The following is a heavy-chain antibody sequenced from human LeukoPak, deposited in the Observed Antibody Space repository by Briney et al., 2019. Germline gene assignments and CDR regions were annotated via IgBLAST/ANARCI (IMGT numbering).Heavy chain of an antibody. CDR2: ISSSSSTI. CDR1: GFTFSSYS. CDR3: ARDSLTMIVGRQKRGLDY. D-gene: IGHD3-22*01. Sequence: GGSLRLSCAASGFTFSSYSMNWVRQAPGKRLEWVSYISSSSSTIYYADSVKGRFTISRDNAKNSLYLQMNSLRAEDTAVYYCARDSLTMIVGRQKRGLDYWGQGTLVTVSS. V-gene: IGHV3-48*01. J-gene: IGHJ4*02.